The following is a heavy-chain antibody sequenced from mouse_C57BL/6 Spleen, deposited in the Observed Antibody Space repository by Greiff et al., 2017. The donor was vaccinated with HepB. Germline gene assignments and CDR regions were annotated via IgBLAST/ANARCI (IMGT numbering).Heavy chain of an antibody. CDR3: AATTGDYFDY. V-gene: IGHV1-69*01. J-gene: IGHJ2*01. D-gene: IGHD1-1*01. CDR2: IDPSDSYT. CDR1: GYTFTSYW. Sequence: QVQLQQPGAELVMPGASVKLSCKASGYTFTSYWMHWVKQRPGQGLEWIGEIDPSDSYTTYNQKFKGKSTLTVDKSSSTAYMQLSSLTSEDSAVYYCAATTGDYFDYWGQGTTLTVSS.